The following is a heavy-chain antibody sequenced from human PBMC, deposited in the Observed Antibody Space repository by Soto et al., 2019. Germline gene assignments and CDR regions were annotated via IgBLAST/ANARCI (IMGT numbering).Heavy chain of an antibody. CDR2: IWDDGSNK. D-gene: IGHD4-17*01. Sequence: QVQLVESGGGVVQPGRSLRLSCAASGFTFSSYGMHWVRQAPGKGLEWVAVIWDDGSNKYYADSVKGRFTISRDNSKNTLYLQMNSLRAEDTAVYYCARGDAVTSQYYYYYGMDVWGQGTTVTVSS. V-gene: IGHV3-33*01. CDR1: GFTFSSYG. CDR3: ARGDAVTSQYYYYYGMDV. J-gene: IGHJ6*02.